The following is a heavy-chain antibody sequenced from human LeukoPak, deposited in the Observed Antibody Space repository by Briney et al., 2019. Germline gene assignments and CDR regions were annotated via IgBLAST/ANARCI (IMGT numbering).Heavy chain of an antibody. V-gene: IGHV3-7*05. J-gene: IGHJ4*02. Sequence: GGCLRLSCAASGFTFSNYWMGWVRQAPGKGLERVANIKQDGSEKYYVDSVKGRFTISRDNAKKSLYLQMNSLRAEDTAVYYCARDKSVGATPFDYWGQGTLVTVSS. CDR2: IKQDGSEK. CDR3: ARDKSVGATPFDY. D-gene: IGHD1-26*01. CDR1: GFTFSNYW.